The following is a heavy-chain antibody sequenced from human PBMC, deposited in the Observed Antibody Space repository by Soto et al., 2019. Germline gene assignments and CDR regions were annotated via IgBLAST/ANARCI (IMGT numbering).Heavy chain of an antibody. J-gene: IGHJ6*02. CDR1: GFTFSSYG. Sequence: PGGSLRLSCAASGFTFSSYGMHWVRQAPGKGLEWVAVISYDGSNKYYADSVKGRFTISRDNSKNTLYLQMNSLRAEDTAVYYCAKDLTDIVVVPAARGYYYYGMDVWGQGTTVPVSS. V-gene: IGHV3-30*18. CDR3: AKDLTDIVVVPAARGYYYYGMDV. CDR2: ISYDGSNK. D-gene: IGHD2-2*01.